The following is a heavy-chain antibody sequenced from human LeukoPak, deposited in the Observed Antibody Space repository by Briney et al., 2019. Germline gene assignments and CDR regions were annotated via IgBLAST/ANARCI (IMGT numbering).Heavy chain of an antibody. CDR2: IYSSGST. D-gene: IGHD6-6*01. CDR3: ARETPPTSIAARSLSYYYYYMDV. CDR1: GGSITGYY. J-gene: IGHJ6*03. V-gene: IGHV4-59*12. Sequence: SETLSLTCTVSGGSITGYYWSWIRQPPGKGLEWIGYIYSSGSTNYNPSLKSRITISIDSSKNQFSLKLSSVTAADTAVYYCARETPPTSIAARSLSYYYYYMDVWGKGTTVTVSS.